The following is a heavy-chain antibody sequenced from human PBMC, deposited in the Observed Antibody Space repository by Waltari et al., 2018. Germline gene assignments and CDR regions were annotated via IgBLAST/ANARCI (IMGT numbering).Heavy chain of an antibody. CDR3: VRSHCIGDSCFRYFDS. V-gene: IGHV4-34*01. CDR1: EGSFSAFF. CDR2: INHGVKT. Sequence: VRLDQWGTELVEPWEILSLTCAVYEGSFSAFFWSWVRQAPGKGLEWIGEINHGVKTDYNPSLKSRLFMSVDPSKNQFSLMLSSVTAADTAVYYCVRSHCIGDSCFRYFDSWGQGTLVTVSS. D-gene: IGHD2-15*01. J-gene: IGHJ4*02.